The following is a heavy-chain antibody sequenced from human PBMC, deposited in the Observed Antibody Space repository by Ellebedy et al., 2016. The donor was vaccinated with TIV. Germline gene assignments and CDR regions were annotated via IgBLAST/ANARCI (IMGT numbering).Heavy chain of an antibody. V-gene: IGHV3-33*01. Sequence: GESLKISXAASGFSFKLYAMAWVRQAPGKGLEWVAAMSYDGGISYYADTVKGRFTISRDNSKNTLYLQMNSLRAEDTAVYYCAGGSGSLGGYWGQGTLVTVSS. J-gene: IGHJ4*02. CDR1: GFSFKLYA. CDR2: MSYDGGIS. CDR3: AGGSGSLGGY. D-gene: IGHD3-10*01.